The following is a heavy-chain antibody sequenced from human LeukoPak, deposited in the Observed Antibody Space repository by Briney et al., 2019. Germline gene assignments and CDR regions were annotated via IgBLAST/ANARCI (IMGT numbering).Heavy chain of an antibody. V-gene: IGHV1-69*05. J-gene: IGHJ4*02. CDR1: GGTLSSYA. Sequence: SVKVSCKASGGTLSSYAIGWVRQAPGQGLEWMGRIIPIFGTANYAQKFQGRVTITTDESTSTAYMELSSLRSEDTAVYYCAREAGIAAASNDYWGQGTLVTVSS. D-gene: IGHD6-13*01. CDR3: AREAGIAAASNDY. CDR2: IIPIFGTA.